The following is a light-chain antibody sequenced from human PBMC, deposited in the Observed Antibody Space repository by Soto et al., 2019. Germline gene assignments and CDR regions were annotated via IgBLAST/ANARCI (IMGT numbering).Light chain of an antibody. CDR1: QNIISL. CDR2: DAS. V-gene: IGKV1-5*01. Sequence: RMYQSPSAVSATVGDRVTITCRASQNIISLLAWFQQQPGKAPKLLMYDASTLQSGVPSRFSGSGSGTEFTLTISSLQPEDFATYYCQQYHSSWTFGQGAKAAIK. CDR3: QQYHSSWT. J-gene: IGKJ1*01.